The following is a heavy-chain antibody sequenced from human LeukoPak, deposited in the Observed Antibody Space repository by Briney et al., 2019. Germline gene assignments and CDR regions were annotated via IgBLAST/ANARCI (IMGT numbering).Heavy chain of an antibody. CDR2: ISVYNGNA. CDR3: ARSGPQDWALDH. CDR1: GYTFSNFV. J-gene: IGHJ4*02. Sequence: ASVKVSFRASGYTFSNFVITWVRQAPGQGLEWMGWISVYNGNAIYAQNLQGRVTMTTDTSTSTAYLELTSLKSDDTAIYYCARSGPQDWALDHWGRGTLVTVSP. V-gene: IGHV1-18*01. D-gene: IGHD1-14*01.